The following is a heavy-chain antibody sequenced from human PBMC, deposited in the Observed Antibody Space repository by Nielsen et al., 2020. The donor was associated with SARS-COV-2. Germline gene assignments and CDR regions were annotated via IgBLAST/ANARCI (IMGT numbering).Heavy chain of an antibody. CDR2: FDPEDAKT. Sequence: VRQMPGKGLEWMGGFDPEDAKTIYAQKFQGRVTMTEDTSTDTAYMELSSLRSEDTAVYYCATEFAAIAVAGTLFYWGQGTLVTVSS. V-gene: IGHV1-24*01. CDR3: ATEFAAIAVAGTLFY. D-gene: IGHD6-19*01. J-gene: IGHJ4*02.